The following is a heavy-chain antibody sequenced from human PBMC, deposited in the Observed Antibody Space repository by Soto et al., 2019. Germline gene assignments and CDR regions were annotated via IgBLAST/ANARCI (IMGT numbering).Heavy chain of an antibody. D-gene: IGHD1-1*01. Sequence: QLRLQESGPGLVRPSEPLSLTCTVSGGSISSGTSYWGWIRQSPGKGLEWIGSMYYTGTTDYNSSLKSRATISVDMSKNQFSLKLGSVTAADTAVYFCAIVRPTNNWYSFDVWGQGSLVTVS. CDR3: AIVRPTNNWYSFDV. J-gene: IGHJ3*01. CDR2: MYYTGTT. CDR1: GGSISSGTSY. V-gene: IGHV4-39*01.